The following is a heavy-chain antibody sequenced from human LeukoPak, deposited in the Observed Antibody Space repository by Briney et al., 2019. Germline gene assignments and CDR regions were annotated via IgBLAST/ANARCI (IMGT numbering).Heavy chain of an antibody. V-gene: IGHV3-33*06. J-gene: IGHJ5*02. CDR2: IWYDGSNK. Sequence: GRSLRLSCAASGFTFSSYGMHWVRQAPGKGLEWVAVIWYDGSNKYYADSVKGRFTISRDNSKNTLYLQMNSLRAEDTAVYYCAKDGITMVRGVNSWFDPWGQGTLVTVSS. CDR1: GFTFSSYG. CDR3: AKDGITMVRGVNSWFDP. D-gene: IGHD3-10*01.